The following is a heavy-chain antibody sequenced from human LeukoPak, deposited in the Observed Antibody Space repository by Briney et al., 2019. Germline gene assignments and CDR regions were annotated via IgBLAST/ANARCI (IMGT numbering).Heavy chain of an antibody. Sequence: ASVKVSCKVSGYTLTELSMHWVRQAPGKGLEWMGGFDPEDGETIYAQKFQGRVTITADESTSTAYMELSSLRSEDTAVYYCARGREDDFWSGYPFDYWGQGTLVTVSS. CDR2: FDPEDGET. D-gene: IGHD3-3*01. CDR3: ARGREDDFWSGYPFDY. V-gene: IGHV1-24*01. CDR1: GYTLTELS. J-gene: IGHJ4*02.